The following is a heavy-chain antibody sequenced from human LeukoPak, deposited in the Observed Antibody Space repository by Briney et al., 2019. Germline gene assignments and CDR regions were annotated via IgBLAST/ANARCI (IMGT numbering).Heavy chain of an antibody. V-gene: IGHV1-46*01. CDR3: ARDGWFYYDSSDYSGFDY. CDR2: INPTGGNI. J-gene: IGHJ4*02. Sequence: ASVKVSCKASGYTFTRYDMHWVRQAPGQGLEWMGIINPTGGNINYAQKFQGRVTMTRDTSTSTVYMELSSLRSEDTAVYYCARDGWFYYDSSDYSGFDYWGQGTPVTVSS. D-gene: IGHD3-22*01. CDR1: GYTFTRYD.